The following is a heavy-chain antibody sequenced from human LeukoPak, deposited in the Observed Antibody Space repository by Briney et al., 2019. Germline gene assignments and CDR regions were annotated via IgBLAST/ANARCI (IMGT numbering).Heavy chain of an antibody. CDR2: ISGSGGST. Sequence: GGSLRLSCAASGLTFNNNYMSWVRQAPGKGLEWVSAISGSGGSTYYADSVKGRFTMSRDNSKNTLYLQMNSLRAEDTAVYYCAKTPIVVVVAAPDYWGQGTLVTVSS. V-gene: IGHV3-23*01. CDR1: GLTFNNNY. D-gene: IGHD2-15*01. CDR3: AKTPIVVVVAAPDY. J-gene: IGHJ4*02.